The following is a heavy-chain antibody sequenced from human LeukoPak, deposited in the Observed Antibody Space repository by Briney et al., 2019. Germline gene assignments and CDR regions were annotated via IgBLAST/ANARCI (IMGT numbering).Heavy chain of an antibody. J-gene: IGHJ4*02. Sequence: GGSLRLSCAASGFTFSGYSMNWVRQAPGKGLEWVSSISNSGSYTYYVDSVKGRFFISRDNAKNTLYLQMNSLRAEDTAVYYCARKGMTTVTNFDYWGQGTLVTVSS. CDR2: ISNSGSYT. V-gene: IGHV3-21*01. CDR1: GFTFSGYS. D-gene: IGHD4-17*01. CDR3: ARKGMTTVTNFDY.